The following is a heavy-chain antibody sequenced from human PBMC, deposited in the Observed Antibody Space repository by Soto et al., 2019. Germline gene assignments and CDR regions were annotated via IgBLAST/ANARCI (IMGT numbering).Heavy chain of an antibody. CDR1: GGSFSGYY. D-gene: IGHD2-8*01. CDR2: INHSGST. CDR3: ARGGIIVLMVYALPGWFDP. J-gene: IGHJ5*02. V-gene: IGHV4-34*01. Sequence: QVQLQQWGAGLLKPSETLSLTCAVYGGSFSGYYWSWIRQPPGKGLEWIVEINHSGSTNYNPSLRSRVTISVDTSKNQFSLKLSSVTAADTAVYYCARGGIIVLMVYALPGWFDPWGQGTLVTVSS.